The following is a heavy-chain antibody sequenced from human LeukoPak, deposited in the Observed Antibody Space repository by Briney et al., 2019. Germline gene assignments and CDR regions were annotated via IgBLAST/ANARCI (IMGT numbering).Heavy chain of an antibody. CDR2: ISGSGGST. D-gene: IGHD6-13*01. V-gene: IGHV3-23*01. J-gene: IGHJ4*02. CDR1: GFTFSNYA. CDR3: AKDWIAAAGPHTLFDY. Sequence: GGSLRLSCAASGFTFSNYAMSWVRQAPGKGLEWVSGISGSGGSTYYADSVKGRFTISRDNSKNTLYLQMNSLRAEDTAVYYCAKDWIAAAGPHTLFDYWGQGTLVTVSS.